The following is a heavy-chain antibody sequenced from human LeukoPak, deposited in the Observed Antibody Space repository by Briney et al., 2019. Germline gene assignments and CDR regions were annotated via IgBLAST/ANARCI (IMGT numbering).Heavy chain of an antibody. V-gene: IGHV3-21*01. CDR1: GFTFSSYS. CDR2: ISSSSSYI. CDR3: ARMHCSGGSCYCVWYYFDY. D-gene: IGHD2-15*01. Sequence: GGPLRLSCAASGFTFSSYSMHWVRQAPGKGLEWVSSISSSSSYIYYAASLKGRFTISRDNAKNSLYLQMNSLRAEDTAVYYCARMHCSGGSCYCVWYYFDYWGQGTLVTVSS. J-gene: IGHJ4*02.